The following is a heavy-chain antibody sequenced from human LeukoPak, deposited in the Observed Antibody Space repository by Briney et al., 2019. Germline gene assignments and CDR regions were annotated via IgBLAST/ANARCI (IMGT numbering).Heavy chain of an antibody. CDR2: IWYDGSNK. V-gene: IGHV3-33*06. CDR3: AKATGRYFDWSVYFDY. J-gene: IGHJ4*02. D-gene: IGHD3-9*01. Sequence: PGRSLRLSCAASGFTFSSYGMHWVRQAPGKGLEWVAVIWYDGSNKYYADSVKGRFTISRDNSKNTLYLQMNSLRAEDTAVYYCAKATGRYFDWSVYFDYWGQGTLVTVSS. CDR1: GFTFSSYG.